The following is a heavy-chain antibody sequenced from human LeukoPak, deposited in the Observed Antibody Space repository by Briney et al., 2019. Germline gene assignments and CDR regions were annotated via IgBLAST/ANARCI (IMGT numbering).Heavy chain of an antibody. CDR3: VRSSRSAANRMYNWFDP. CDR2: VIPIFGTA. CDR1: GGTFSSYA. Sequence: GASVKVSCKASGGTFSSYAISWVRQAPGQGLEWMGGVIPIFGTANYAQKFQGRVTITADESTSTAYMELSSLRSEDTAVYYCVRSSRSAANRMYNWFDPWGQGTLVTVSS. J-gene: IGHJ5*02. D-gene: IGHD2-2*01. V-gene: IGHV1-69*01.